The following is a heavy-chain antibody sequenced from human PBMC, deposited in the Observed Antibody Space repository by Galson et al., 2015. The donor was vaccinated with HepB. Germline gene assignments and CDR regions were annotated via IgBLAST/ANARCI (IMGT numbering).Heavy chain of an antibody. D-gene: IGHD6-19*01. CDR2: ISSSGNIT. CDR3: ARDYVHSRGWSKWFDP. V-gene: IGHV3-11*01. J-gene: IGHJ5*02. CDR1: GFTFSDYY. Sequence: SLRLSCAASGFTFSDYYMNWLRQAPGKGLEWVSSISSSGNITSYADSVKGRFTISRDNAKNSLCLQMNSLRAEDTAVYYCARDYVHSRGWSKWFDPWGQGTLVTVSS.